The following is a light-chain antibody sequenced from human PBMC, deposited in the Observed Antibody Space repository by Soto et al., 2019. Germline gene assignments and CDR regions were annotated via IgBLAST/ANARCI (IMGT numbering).Light chain of an antibody. J-gene: IGKJ5*01. CDR2: GAS. V-gene: IGKV3-20*01. CDR1: QSVSSR. CDR3: QHYAGGSRIT. Sequence: EIVMTQSPGTLSLSPGECATLSCRASQSVSSRLAWYQQNPGQAPRLLISGASSRATGIPDRFSGSGFGTDFTLTISRLEPEDLALYYCQHYAGGSRITFGQGTRLAIK.